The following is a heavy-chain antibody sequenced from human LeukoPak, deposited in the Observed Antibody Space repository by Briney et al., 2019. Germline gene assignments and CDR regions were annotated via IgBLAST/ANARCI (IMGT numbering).Heavy chain of an antibody. Sequence: GSLKIFCKGSGFSLTSYWIGWVRQMPGKGLEWMGIIYPGDSDTRYSPSFQGQVTISADKSISTAYLQWSGLKASDTAMYYCARRVAAAGFDAFDIWGQGTMVTVSS. J-gene: IGHJ3*02. CDR3: ARRVAAAGFDAFDI. CDR1: GFSLTSYW. CDR2: IYPGDSDT. V-gene: IGHV5-51*01. D-gene: IGHD6-13*01.